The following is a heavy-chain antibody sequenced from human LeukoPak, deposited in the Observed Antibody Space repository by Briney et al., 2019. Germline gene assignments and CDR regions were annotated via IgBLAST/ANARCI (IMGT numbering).Heavy chain of an antibody. CDR1: DGSISSYY. Sequence: PSETLSLTCTVSDGSISSYYWSWIRQPPGKGLEWIGYIYTSGSTNYNPSLKSRVTISVDTSKNQFSLKLSSVTAADTAVYYCARHGASSSSFIRYWGQGTLVTVSS. V-gene: IGHV4-4*09. J-gene: IGHJ4*02. CDR2: IYTSGST. CDR3: ARHGASSSSFIRY. D-gene: IGHD6-6*01.